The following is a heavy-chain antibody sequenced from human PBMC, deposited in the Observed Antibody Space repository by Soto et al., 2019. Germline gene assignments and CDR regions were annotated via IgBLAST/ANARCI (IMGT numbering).Heavy chain of an antibody. V-gene: IGHV4-30-4*08. CDR2: IHYTGSI. D-gene: IGHD2-21*02. J-gene: IGHJ6*04. CDR3: AREDDGGDRDYYGLDV. Sequence: PSGTLSLTCAVSGGSISIEYFHGTGIRPSPGKGLEWIGYIHYTGSIMYNPSFKSRLTMAVDTTTNQFSLQLTSVTAADTAVYFCAREDDGGDRDYYGLDVWGEGTTVTVSS. CDR1: GGSISIEYFH.